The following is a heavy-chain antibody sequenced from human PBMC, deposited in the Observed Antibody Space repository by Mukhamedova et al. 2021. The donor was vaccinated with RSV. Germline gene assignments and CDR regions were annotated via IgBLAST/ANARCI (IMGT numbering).Heavy chain of an antibody. CDR2: ISYDGSNK. V-gene: IGHV3-30*01. Sequence: APGKGLEWVAVISYDGSNKYYADSVKGRFTISRDSSKNTLYLQMNSLRAEDTAVYYCASDSYYDFWSGYLDYWGQGTLVTVSS. J-gene: IGHJ4*02. CDR3: ASDSYYDFWSGYLDY. D-gene: IGHD3-3*01.